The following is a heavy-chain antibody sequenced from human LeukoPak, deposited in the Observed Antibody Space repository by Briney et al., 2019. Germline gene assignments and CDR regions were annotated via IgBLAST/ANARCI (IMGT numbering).Heavy chain of an antibody. Sequence: GGSLRLSCAASGFTFSSYDMHWVRQVTGEGLEWVSSIGTAGDTYFPGSVKGRFTISRENAKNSLYLQMNSLRAGDTAVYYRARGVRRPGSGSYSIRYFDYWGQGTLVTVSS. D-gene: IGHD3-10*01. CDR1: GFTFSSYD. CDR3: ARGVRRPGSGSYSIRYFDY. V-gene: IGHV3-13*01. J-gene: IGHJ4*02. CDR2: IGTAGDT.